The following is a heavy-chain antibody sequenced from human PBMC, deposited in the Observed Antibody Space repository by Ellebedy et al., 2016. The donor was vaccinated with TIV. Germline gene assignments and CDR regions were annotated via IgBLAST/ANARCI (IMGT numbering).Heavy chain of an antibody. CDR1: GYSFTGYY. CDR3: AKDRFPYYDSSGTTGYFDC. Sequence: AASVKVSCNASGYSFTGYYIHWVRQAPGQGLEWMGGINPDRGDTKYPQSFQDRVSMTRDTSSSTAYMELSGLTSDDTAIYYCAKDRFPYYDSSGTTGYFDCWGQGTLVTVSS. CDR2: INPDRGDT. D-gene: IGHD3-22*01. V-gene: IGHV1-2*02. J-gene: IGHJ4*02.